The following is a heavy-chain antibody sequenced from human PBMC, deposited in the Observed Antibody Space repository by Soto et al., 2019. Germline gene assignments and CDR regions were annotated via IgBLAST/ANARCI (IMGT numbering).Heavy chain of an antibody. CDR2: IYYGGST. J-gene: IGHJ4*02. CDR3: TRLWWGSGGPPLDY. V-gene: IGHV4-59*01. D-gene: IGHD3-16*01. Sequence: PSETLSLTCTVSGGSISPYYWSWIRQPPGKGLEWVGYIYYGGSTSYNPSLKSRVTISVDTSKNQFSLKLSSVTAADTAVYYCTRLWWGSGGPPLDYWGQGTLVTVSS. CDR1: GGSISPYY.